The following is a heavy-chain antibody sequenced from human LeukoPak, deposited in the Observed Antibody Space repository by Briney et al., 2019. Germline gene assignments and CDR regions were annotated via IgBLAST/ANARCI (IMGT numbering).Heavy chain of an antibody. D-gene: IGHD2-15*01. CDR2: IIPILGTA. J-gene: IGHJ4*02. V-gene: IGHV1-69*13. CDR3: AREQYCSGGSCYGY. Sequence: SVKVSCKASGGTFSSYAISWVRQAPGQGREWRGGIIPILGTANYAQKFQGRVTITADESTSTANMELSSLRSEDTAVYYCAREQYCSGGSCYGYWGQGTLVTVSS. CDR1: GGTFSSYA.